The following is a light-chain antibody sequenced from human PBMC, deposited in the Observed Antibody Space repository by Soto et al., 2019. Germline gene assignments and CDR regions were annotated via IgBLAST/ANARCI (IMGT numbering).Light chain of an antibody. CDR1: SSNIGSNP. CDR2: TNN. V-gene: IGLV1-44*01. CDR3: AAWDDSLNGVM. Sequence: QSVLTQPPSASGTPGQRVTISCSGSSSNIGSNPVNWYQQLPGTAPKLLIYTNNQRPSGVPDRFSGSKSGTSASLAISRLQSEDEADYYCAAWDDSLNGVMFGGGTKVTVL. J-gene: IGLJ3*02.